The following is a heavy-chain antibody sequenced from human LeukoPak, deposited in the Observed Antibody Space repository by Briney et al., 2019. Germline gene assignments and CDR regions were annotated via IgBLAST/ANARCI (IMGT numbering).Heavy chain of an antibody. V-gene: IGHV4-34*01. CDR2: INHSGSI. CDR3: ARGVPYYNFDRSKRVPWGFDY. J-gene: IGHJ4*02. Sequence: PSETLSLTCAVYGGSFSGYYWSWIRQPPGKGLEWIGEINHSGSINYNPSLKSRVTISVDTSKNQFSLKLSSVTAADTAVYYCARGVPYYNFDRSKRVPWGFDYWGQGTLVTVSS. CDR1: GGSFSGYY. D-gene: IGHD3-9*01.